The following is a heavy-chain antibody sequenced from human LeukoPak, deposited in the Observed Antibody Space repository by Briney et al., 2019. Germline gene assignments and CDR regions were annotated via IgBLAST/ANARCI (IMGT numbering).Heavy chain of an antibody. V-gene: IGHV4-34*01. CDR3: ARPGGPYYYYYYMDV. CDR2: INHSGST. CDR1: GGSFSGYY. J-gene: IGHJ6*03. Sequence: SETLSLTCAVYGGSFSGYYWSWIRQPPGKGLEWIGEINHSGSTNYNPSLKSRVTISVDTSKNQFSLKLSSVTAADTAVYYCARPGGPYYYYYYMDVWGKGTTVTISS.